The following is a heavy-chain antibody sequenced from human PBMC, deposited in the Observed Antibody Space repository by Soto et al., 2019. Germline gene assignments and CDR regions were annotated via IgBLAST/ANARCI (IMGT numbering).Heavy chain of an antibody. CDR1: GGSISSSNYY. Sequence: SETLSLTCIVSGGSISSSNYYWGWIRQPPGKGLEWIGTIYYTGTVYYNPSLESRVTISVGTSKNQFSLKVTSVTAADRAIYYCARISTSSWFSRVDPWGQGTLVTVAS. CDR2: IYYTGTV. V-gene: IGHV4-39*01. CDR3: ARISTSSWFSRVDP. D-gene: IGHD6-13*01. J-gene: IGHJ5*02.